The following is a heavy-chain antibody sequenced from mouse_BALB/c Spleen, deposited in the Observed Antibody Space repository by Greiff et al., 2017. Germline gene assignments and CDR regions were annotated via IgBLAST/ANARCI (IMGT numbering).Heavy chain of an antibody. CDR3: AREDDYAHYAMDY. V-gene: IGHV2-9*02. Sequence: VQLKESGPGLVAPSQSLSITCTVSGFSLTSYGVHWVRQPPGKGLEWLGVIWAGGSTNYNSALMSRLSISKDNSKSQVFLKMNSLQTDDTAMYYCAREDDYAHYAMDYWGQGTSVTVSS. J-gene: IGHJ4*01. CDR1: GFSLTSYG. CDR2: IWAGGST. D-gene: IGHD2-4*01.